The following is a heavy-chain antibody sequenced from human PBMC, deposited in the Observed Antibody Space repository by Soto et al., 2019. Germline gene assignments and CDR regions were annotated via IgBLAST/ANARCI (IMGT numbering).Heavy chain of an antibody. CDR1: AGSFRSYA. V-gene: IGHV1-69*13. Sequence: SVKVSCKASAGSFRSYAISWVRQAPGQGLEWMGGIIPMFGTTNYAQKFQGRVTITADESTRTAYMEVTSLRSEDTAMYYCARGGLRYFDWSENYYGMDVWGQGTTVTVSS. CDR3: ARGGLRYFDWSENYYGMDV. D-gene: IGHD3-9*01. J-gene: IGHJ6*02. CDR2: IIPMFGTT.